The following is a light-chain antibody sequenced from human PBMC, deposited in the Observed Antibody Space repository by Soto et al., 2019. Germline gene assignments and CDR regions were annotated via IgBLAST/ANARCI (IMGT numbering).Light chain of an antibody. CDR2: ATS. CDR3: QESYSSTAVS. V-gene: IGKV1-39*01. Sequence: DIQMTQSPSSLSASLGDRVTITCRASQNIDNYLNWYQQKPGKAPKLLIYATSTLQSGVPSRFSDSGSGTECTLPLSSRQSEFLAAYFRQESYSSTAVSFGGGTKGEIK. J-gene: IGKJ4*01. CDR1: QNIDNY.